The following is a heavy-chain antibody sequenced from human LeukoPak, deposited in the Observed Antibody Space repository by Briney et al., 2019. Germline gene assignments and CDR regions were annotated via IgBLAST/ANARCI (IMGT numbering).Heavy chain of an antibody. Sequence: GRSLRLSSAASGFTFSSYAMHWVRQAPGKGLEWVAVISYDGSNKYYADSVKGRFTISRDNSKNTLYLQMNSLRAEDTAVYYCARGGPEIWYPPAYWGQGTLVTVSS. D-gene: IGHD5-24*01. CDR1: GFTFSSYA. CDR3: ARGGPEIWYPPAY. J-gene: IGHJ4*02. CDR2: ISYDGSNK. V-gene: IGHV3-30*04.